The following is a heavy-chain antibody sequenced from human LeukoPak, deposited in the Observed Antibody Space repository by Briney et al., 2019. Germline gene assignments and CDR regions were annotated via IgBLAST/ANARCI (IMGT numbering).Heavy chain of an antibody. J-gene: IGHJ5*02. CDR1: GGSISSGSYY. CDR2: IYTSGST. D-gene: IGHD6-19*01. CDR3: ARKHTSGWVNWSYP. Sequence: SQTLSLTCTVSGGSISSGSYYWSWIRQPAGKGLEWIGRIYTSGSTNYNPSLKSRVTISIDTSKNQFSLRLSSVTAADTAVYYCARKHTSGWVNWSYPWGQRTLVTVSS. V-gene: IGHV4-61*02.